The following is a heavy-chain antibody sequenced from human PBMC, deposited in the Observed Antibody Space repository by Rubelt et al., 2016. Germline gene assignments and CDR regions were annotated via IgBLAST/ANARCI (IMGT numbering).Heavy chain of an antibody. D-gene: IGHD5-24*01. V-gene: IGHV1-2*02. CDR1: GYTFTGYY. CDR3: AREDGDY. CDR2: INPNSGGT. Sequence: QVQLVQSGAEVKKPGASVKVSCKTSGYTFTGYYIQWMRQAPGQGLEWMGWINPNSGGTNYAQRFQGRVTMTRETSISTAYMELSRLRSDDTAVFYCAREDGDYWGQGTLVTVSS. J-gene: IGHJ4*02.